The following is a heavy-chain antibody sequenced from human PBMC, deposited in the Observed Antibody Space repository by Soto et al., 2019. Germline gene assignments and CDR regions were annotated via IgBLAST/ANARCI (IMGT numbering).Heavy chain of an antibody. D-gene: IGHD6-13*01. CDR1: GFTFNNFA. Sequence: PGGSLRLSCAASGFTFNNFAMAWVRQAPGKGLEWVSDVTGSGSATHYADSVKGRFTISRDNSKNTLYLQINNLRAEDTALYYCARDKRGSSLPHDAFDIWGQGTMVTVSS. V-gene: IGHV3-23*01. J-gene: IGHJ3*02. CDR2: VTGSGSAT. CDR3: ARDKRGSSLPHDAFDI.